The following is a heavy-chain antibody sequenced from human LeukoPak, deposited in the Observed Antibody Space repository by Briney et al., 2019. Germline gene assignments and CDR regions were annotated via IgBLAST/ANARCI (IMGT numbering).Heavy chain of an antibody. V-gene: IGHV4-4*07. CDR3: ARENYDILTGYPHFDY. CDR2: TYTSGST. Sequence: SETLSLTCTVSGGSISSYYWSWIRQPAGKGLEWIGRTYTSGSTNYNPSLKSRVTMSVDTSKNQFSLKLSPVTAADTAVYYCARENYDILTGYPHFDYWGQGTLVTVSS. CDR1: GGSISSYY. J-gene: IGHJ4*02. D-gene: IGHD3-9*01.